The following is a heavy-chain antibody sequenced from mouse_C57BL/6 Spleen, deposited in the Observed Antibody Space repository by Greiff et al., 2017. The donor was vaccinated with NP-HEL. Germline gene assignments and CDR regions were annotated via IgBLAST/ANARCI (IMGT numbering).Heavy chain of an antibody. Sequence: EVMLVESEGGLVQPGSSMKLSCTASGFTFSDYYMAWVRQVPEKGLEWVANINYDGSSTYYLDSLKSRFIISRDNAKNILYLQMSSLKSEDTATYYCARADGSFAYWGQGTLVTVSA. CDR1: GFTFSDYY. V-gene: IGHV5-16*01. CDR2: INYDGSST. J-gene: IGHJ3*01. CDR3: ARADGSFAY. D-gene: IGHD2-3*01.